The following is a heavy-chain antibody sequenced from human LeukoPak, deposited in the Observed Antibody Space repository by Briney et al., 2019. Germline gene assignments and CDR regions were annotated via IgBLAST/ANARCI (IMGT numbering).Heavy chain of an antibody. CDR3: ARGGYNNYMNA. CDR2: ISSSGSTM. CDR1: GFDFTNYD. J-gene: IGHJ5*02. D-gene: IGHD4-11*01. Sequence: GGSLRLSCAASGFDFTNYDMIWLPQAPGKGLEWITYISSSGSTMYYADSVKGRFTVSRDNAKSSLYLQMNSLRAEDTAVYYCARGGYNNYMNAWGQGALVTVSS. V-gene: IGHV3-48*03.